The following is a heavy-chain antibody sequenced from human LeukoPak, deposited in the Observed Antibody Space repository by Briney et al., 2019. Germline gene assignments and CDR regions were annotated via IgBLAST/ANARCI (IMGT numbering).Heavy chain of an antibody. CDR2: ISYEGSNK. J-gene: IGHJ4*02. V-gene: IGHV3-30*18. CDR3: AKGPSWSRDHYFDY. Sequence: GRSLRLSCAASGFTFSSYGMHGVRQAPGKGLEWVAVISYEGSNKYYADSVKGGFTISRDNSKNTLYLQMNGLRAEDTAVYYCAKGPSWSRDHYFDYWGQGTTVTVSS. D-gene: IGHD6-13*01. CDR1: GFTFSSYG.